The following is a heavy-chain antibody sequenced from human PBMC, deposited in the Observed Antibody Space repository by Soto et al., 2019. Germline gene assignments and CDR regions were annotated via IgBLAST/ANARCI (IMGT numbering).Heavy chain of an antibody. CDR1: GGSISSSSYY. D-gene: IGHD2-15*01. CDR2: IYYSGST. CDR3: ARRTPPGYWYFDL. J-gene: IGHJ2*01. V-gene: IGHV4-39*01. Sequence: SETLSLTCTVSGGSISSSSYYWGWIRQPPGKGLEWIGGIYYSGSTYYNPSLKSRVTISVDTSKNQFSLKLSSVTAADTAVYYCARRTPPGYWYFDLWGRGTLVTVSS.